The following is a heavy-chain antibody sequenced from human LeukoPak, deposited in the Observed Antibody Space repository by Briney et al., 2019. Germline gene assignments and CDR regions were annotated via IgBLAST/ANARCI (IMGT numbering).Heavy chain of an antibody. J-gene: IGHJ4*02. V-gene: IGHV3-53*01. CDR2: IYSSGST. Sequence: PGGSLRLSCAASGFTVSSNYMSWVRQAPGKGLVGGSVIYSSGSTYYADSVKGRFTISRDNSKNTLYLQMNSLRADDTAVYYCARYRGGPEGDWGQGTLVTVSS. CDR1: GFTVSSNY. CDR3: ARYRGGPEGD. D-gene: IGHD2-15*01.